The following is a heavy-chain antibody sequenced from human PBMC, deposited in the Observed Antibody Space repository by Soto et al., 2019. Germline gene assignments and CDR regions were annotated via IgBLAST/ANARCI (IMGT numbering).Heavy chain of an antibody. V-gene: IGHV4-59*08. CDR1: GGSISSYY. CDR3: ARRYAYSFDY. Sequence: QVQLQESGPGLVKPSETLSLTCTVSGGSISSYYWSWIRQPPGKGLEWIGYIYYSGSTNYNPSIKRRDTISVNTSKNLFSLQLSSVTAADTAVYYCARRYAYSFDYWGQGTLVTVSS. J-gene: IGHJ4*02. D-gene: IGHD1-1*01. CDR2: IYYSGST.